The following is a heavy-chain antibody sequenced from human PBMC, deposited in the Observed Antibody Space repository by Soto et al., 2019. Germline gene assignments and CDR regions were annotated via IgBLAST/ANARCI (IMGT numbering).Heavy chain of an antibody. J-gene: IGHJ4*02. V-gene: IGHV4-59*01. D-gene: IGHD3-10*01. CDR1: GGSISSYY. CDR2: IYYGGTT. Sequence: ETLSLTCTVSGGSISSYYWSWIRQPPGKGLEWIGYIYYGGTTNYSPSLKSRVTISVDTSKNQFSLKLNSVTAADTAVYYCARDGSERPATYWGQGILVTVSS. CDR3: ARDGSERPATY.